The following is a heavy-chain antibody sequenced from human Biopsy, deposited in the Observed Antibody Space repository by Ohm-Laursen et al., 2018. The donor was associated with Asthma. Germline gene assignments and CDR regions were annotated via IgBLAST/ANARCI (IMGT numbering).Heavy chain of an antibody. V-gene: IGHV4-39*02. D-gene: IGHD6-6*01. CDR3: ARAVSSSSYWYFDL. CDR2: IYYSGKT. CDR1: GDAMSTSGSY. Sequence: TLSLTCIVSGDAMSTSGSYWGWIRQSPGKGLEWIGRIYYSGKTYYNPSLESRVTISAKTSKNHFSLKVTSVTAADTAVYYCARAVSSSSYWYFDLWGRGDLVTVSS. J-gene: IGHJ2*01.